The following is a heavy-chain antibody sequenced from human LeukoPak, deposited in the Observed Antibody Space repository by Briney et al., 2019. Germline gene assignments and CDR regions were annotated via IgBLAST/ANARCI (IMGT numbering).Heavy chain of an antibody. Sequence: GESLKISCKGSGYSFTSYWIGWVRQMPGKGLEWMGIIYPGDSDTRYSPSFQGQVTISADKSISTPYLQWSSLKASDTAMYYCPRQALEYYFDYWGQGTLVTVSS. CDR1: GYSFTSYW. V-gene: IGHV5-51*01. J-gene: IGHJ4*02. CDR2: IYPGDSDT. CDR3: PRQALEYYFDY. D-gene: IGHD3-3*01.